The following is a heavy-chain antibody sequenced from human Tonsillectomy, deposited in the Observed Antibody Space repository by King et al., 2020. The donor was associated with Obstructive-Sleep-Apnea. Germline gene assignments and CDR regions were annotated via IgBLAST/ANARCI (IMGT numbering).Heavy chain of an antibody. CDR2: IYTSGST. Sequence: HVQLVESGPGLVTPSETLSLTCTVSGGSISNYYLSWIRQPAGKGLEWIGRIYTSGSTNYNPSLRSRVSMSVDTSKNQFTLRLSSVTAADTAVYYCARETSGYLGYFDYWGQGTLVTVSS. D-gene: IGHD3-22*01. J-gene: IGHJ4*02. CDR3: ARETSGYLGYFDY. CDR1: GGSISNYY. V-gene: IGHV4-4*07.